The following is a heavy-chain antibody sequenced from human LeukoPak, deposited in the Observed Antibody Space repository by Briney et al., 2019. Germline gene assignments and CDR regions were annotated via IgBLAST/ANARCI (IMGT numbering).Heavy chain of an antibody. V-gene: IGHV4-34*01. J-gene: IGHJ3*02. D-gene: IGHD3-10*01. Sequence: SETLSLTCAVYGGFFSGYYWTWIRRVPGKGLEWIGEIHHSGSTNYNPSLKSRVSMSMDTSNNQFSLELTSVTTGDSAVYYCARGRSTMVRSAAFDIWGQGTMVIVSS. CDR2: IHHSGST. CDR1: GGFFSGYY. CDR3: ARGRSTMVRSAAFDI.